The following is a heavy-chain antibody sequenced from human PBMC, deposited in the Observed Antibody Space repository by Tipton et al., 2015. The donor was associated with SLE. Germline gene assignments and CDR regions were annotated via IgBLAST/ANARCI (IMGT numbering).Heavy chain of an antibody. CDR3: AKVGGYDVLTGPQTYDAFDI. J-gene: IGHJ3*02. CDR2: IWYDGTNE. D-gene: IGHD3-9*01. CDR1: GFTFSHYG. Sequence: QLVQSGGGVVQPGTSLRLSCAASGFTFSHYGMHWVRQAPGKGLECVAVIWYDGTNEYYADSVKGRFTISRDNSKDTLYLQMTSLKFEDTAMYYCAKVGGYDVLTGPQTYDAFDIWGQGTMVTVSS. V-gene: IGHV3-30*18.